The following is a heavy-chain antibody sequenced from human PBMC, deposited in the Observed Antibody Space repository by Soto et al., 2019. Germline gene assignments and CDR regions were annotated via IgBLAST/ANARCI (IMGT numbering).Heavy chain of an antibody. CDR2: IWYDGSNK. Sequence: QPGGSLRLSCAASGFTFSSYGMHWVRQAPGKGLERVAVIWYDGSNKYYADSVKGRFTISRDNSKNTLYLQMNSLRAEDTAVYYCARGPRAYCGGDCYSMAIWGQGTLVTVSS. CDR1: GFTFSSYG. D-gene: IGHD2-21*02. V-gene: IGHV3-33*01. J-gene: IGHJ4*02. CDR3: ARGPRAYCGGDCYSMAI.